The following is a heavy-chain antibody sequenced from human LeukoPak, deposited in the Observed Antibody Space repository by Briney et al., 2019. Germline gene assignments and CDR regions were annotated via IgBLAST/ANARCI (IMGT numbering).Heavy chain of an antibody. CDR1: GGSFTGYY. V-gene: IGHV4-34*01. CDR3: ARHPYDFRSGPDPDDY. Sequence: SETLSLTCAVYGGSFTGYYWIWVRQPPGKGLEWIGEISHSGSTNYNPSLKSRVTISIDTSKIQFSLKPRSVTAADTAVYYCARHPYDFRSGPDPDDYWGQGTLVTVSS. CDR2: ISHSGST. J-gene: IGHJ4*02. D-gene: IGHD3-3*01.